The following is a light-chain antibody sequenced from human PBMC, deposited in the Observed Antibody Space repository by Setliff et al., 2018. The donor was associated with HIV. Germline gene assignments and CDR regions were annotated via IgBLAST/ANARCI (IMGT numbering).Light chain of an antibody. CDR1: TGAVTSGFY. V-gene: IGLV7-43*01. J-gene: IGLJ3*02. CDR3: LLYSGGARV. Sequence: QSLVTQEPSLTVSPGGTVSLTCASSTGAVTSGFYPNWFQQKPGQAPWALIYSTSKKHSWTPSRFSGSRLGGKAALTLSGVQPEDEANYYCLLYSGGARVFGGWTKVNVL. CDR2: STS.